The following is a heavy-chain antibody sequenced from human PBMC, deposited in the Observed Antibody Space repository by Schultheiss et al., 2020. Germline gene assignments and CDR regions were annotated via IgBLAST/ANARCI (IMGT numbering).Heavy chain of an antibody. Sequence: GGSLRLSCAASGFTFSSYDMHWVRQATGKGLEWVSAIGTAGDPYYPGSVKGRFTISRENAKNSLYLQMNSLRAEDTAVYYCASIGGSSYYYYYYYMDVWGKGTTVTVSS. D-gene: IGHD2-15*01. CDR2: IGTAGDP. CDR3: ASIGGSSYYYYYYYMDV. J-gene: IGHJ6*03. CDR1: GFTFSSYD. V-gene: IGHV3-13*05.